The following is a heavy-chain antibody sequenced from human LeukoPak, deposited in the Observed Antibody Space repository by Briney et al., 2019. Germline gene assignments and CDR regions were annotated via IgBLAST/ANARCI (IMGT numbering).Heavy chain of an antibody. CDR3: ATRGGLTPNTLAM. Sequence: GASVNVSCKGSGYNFSVYYMHWVRQAPGHGLEWMGWMDPNSGDTIYAPKLQGRVSMTRDTSITTAYMELSSLTFDYSAMYYCATRGGLTPNTLAMWGHGTMVTVSS. J-gene: IGHJ3*01. CDR2: MDPNSGDT. D-gene: IGHD2-15*01. CDR1: GYNFSVYY. V-gene: IGHV1-2*02.